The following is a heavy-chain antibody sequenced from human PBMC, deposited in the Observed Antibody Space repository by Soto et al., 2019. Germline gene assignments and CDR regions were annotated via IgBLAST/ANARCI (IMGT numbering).Heavy chain of an antibody. CDR3: AKKALINGYVLDFDYAMDV. D-gene: IGHD3-16*01. J-gene: IGHJ6*02. CDR2: ISGSGGTT. V-gene: IGHV3-23*01. CDR1: GFTFSSYA. Sequence: EVQLLESGGGLVQPGGSLRLSCAASGFTFSSYAITWVRQAPGKGLEWVSAISGSGGTTYYADSVKGRFTISRDNSKNTLYLQMNSLRAEDTAVYYCAKKALINGYVLDFDYAMDVWGQGTTVTVSS.